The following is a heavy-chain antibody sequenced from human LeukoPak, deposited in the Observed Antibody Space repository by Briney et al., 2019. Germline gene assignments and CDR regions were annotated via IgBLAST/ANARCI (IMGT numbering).Heavy chain of an antibody. CDR1: GGSISSGGYY. V-gene: IGHV4-31*03. D-gene: IGHD4-17*01. J-gene: IGHJ4*02. Sequence: KPSETLSLTCTVSGGSISSGGYYWSWIRQHPGKGLEWIGYIYYSGSTYYNPSLKSRVTISVDTSKNQFSLKLSSVTAADTAVYYCARGTVTTFIGYWGQGTLATVSS. CDR3: ARGTVTTFIGY. CDR2: IYYSGST.